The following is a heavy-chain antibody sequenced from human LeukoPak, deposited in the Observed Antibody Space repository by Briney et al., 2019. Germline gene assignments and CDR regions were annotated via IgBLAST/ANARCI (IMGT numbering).Heavy chain of an antibody. J-gene: IGHJ4*02. Sequence: GGSLRLSCAASGFTFSSYGMHWVRQAPGKGLEWVAFIRYDGSNKYYADSVKGRFTISRDNSKNTLYLQMNSLRAEDTAIYYCARDNYSGSRYFDHWGQGTLVTVSS. CDR3: ARDNYSGSRYFDH. D-gene: IGHD1-26*01. CDR1: GFTFSSYG. CDR2: IRYDGSNK. V-gene: IGHV3-30*02.